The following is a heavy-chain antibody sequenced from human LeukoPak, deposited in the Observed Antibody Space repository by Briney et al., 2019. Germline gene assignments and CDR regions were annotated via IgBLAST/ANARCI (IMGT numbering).Heavy chain of an antibody. CDR1: GYTFTSYY. Sequence: ASVKVSCKASGYTFTSYYMHWVRQAPGQGLEWMGIINPSGGSTSYAQKFQGRVTMTRDTSTSTVYMELSSLRSEDTAVHYCARDLLEYVEMATISSYGYWGQGTLVTVSS. CDR2: INPSGGST. V-gene: IGHV1-46*01. J-gene: IGHJ4*02. CDR3: ARDLLEYVEMATISSYGY. D-gene: IGHD5-24*01.